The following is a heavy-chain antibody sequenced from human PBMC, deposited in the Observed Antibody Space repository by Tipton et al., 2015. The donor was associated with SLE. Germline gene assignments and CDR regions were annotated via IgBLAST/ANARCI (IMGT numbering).Heavy chain of an antibody. CDR2: INHRGSA. CDR3: SSAGYSSRWDVGY. J-gene: IGHJ4*02. D-gene: IGHD6-13*01. Sequence: TLSLTCAVYGGSFSDYYWSWIRQPPGKGLEWIGEINHRGSANYNPSLKSRLTISIDTSKNQFSLKLNSVTAADTAVYLCSSAGYSSRWDVGYWGQGTPVTVSS. CDR1: GGSFSDYY. V-gene: IGHV4-34*01.